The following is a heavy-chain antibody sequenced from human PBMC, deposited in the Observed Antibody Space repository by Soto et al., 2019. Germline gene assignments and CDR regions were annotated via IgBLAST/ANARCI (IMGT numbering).Heavy chain of an antibody. CDR2: IYHSGST. Sequence: SETLSLTCAVSGGSISSGGYSWSWNRQPPGKGLEWIGYIYHSGSTYYNPSLKSRVTISVDRSKNQFSLKLSSVTAADTAVYYCARSSVSSGYSGADYWGQGTLVTVSS. D-gene: IGHD3-22*01. CDR1: GGSISSGGYS. CDR3: ARSSVSSGYSGADY. J-gene: IGHJ4*02. V-gene: IGHV4-30-2*01.